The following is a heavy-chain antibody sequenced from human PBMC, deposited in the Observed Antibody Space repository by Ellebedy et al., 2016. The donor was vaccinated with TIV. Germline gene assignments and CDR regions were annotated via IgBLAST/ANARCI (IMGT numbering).Heavy chain of an antibody. CDR2: ISNSGDTT. CDR3: AKLAGISSWYAEY. D-gene: IGHD6-13*01. V-gene: IGHV3-23*01. CDR1: GFTFSCCA. J-gene: IGHJ4*02. Sequence: GESLKISCPSSGFTFSCCAMRWVRQAPGKGLEWVSVISNSGDTTYADSVKGRFTISRDNSKNTLYLQMNSLRAEDTAVYYCAKLAGISSWYAEYWGQGTLVTVSS.